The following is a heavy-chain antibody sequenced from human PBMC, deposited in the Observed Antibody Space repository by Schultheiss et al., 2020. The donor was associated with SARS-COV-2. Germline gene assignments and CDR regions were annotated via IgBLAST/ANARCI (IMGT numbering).Heavy chain of an antibody. Sequence: GGSLRLSCAASGFTFSSYGMHWVRQAPGKGLEWVSAISGSGGSTYYADSVKGRFTISRDNAKNSLYLQMNSLRAEDTAVYYCARDNRFRAGMDVWGQGTTVTVSS. CDR3: ARDNRFRAGMDV. V-gene: IGHV3-23*01. CDR2: ISGSGGST. J-gene: IGHJ6*02. CDR1: GFTFSSYG. D-gene: IGHD1-14*01.